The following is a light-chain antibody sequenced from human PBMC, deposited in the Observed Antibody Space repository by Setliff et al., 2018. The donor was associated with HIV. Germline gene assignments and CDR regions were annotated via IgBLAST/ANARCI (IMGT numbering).Light chain of an antibody. CDR3: CSYAGTYTYI. CDR2: DVY. V-gene: IGLV2-11*01. CDR1: SSDVGAYNF. J-gene: IGLJ1*01. Sequence: QSVLTQPRSVPGSPGQSVTFSCTGSSSDVGAYNFVSWYQQHPGKAPKLIIYDVYKRPSGVPDRFSGSKSGDTASLTIPGLQSEDEADYYCCSYAGTYTYIFGTGTKVTV.